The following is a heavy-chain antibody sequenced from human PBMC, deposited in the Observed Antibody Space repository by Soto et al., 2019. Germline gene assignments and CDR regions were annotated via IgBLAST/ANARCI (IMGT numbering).Heavy chain of an antibody. CDR3: ARDSRADYYGSGSYNWFDP. D-gene: IGHD3-10*01. V-gene: IGHV1-46*01. J-gene: IGHJ5*02. CDR2: INPSGGST. Sequence: GASVKVSCKASGYTFTSYYMHWVRQAPGQGLEWTGIINPSGGSTSYAQKFQGRVTMTRDTSTSTVYMELSSLRSEDTAVYYCARDSRADYYGSGSYNWFDPWGQGTLVTVSS. CDR1: GYTFTSYY.